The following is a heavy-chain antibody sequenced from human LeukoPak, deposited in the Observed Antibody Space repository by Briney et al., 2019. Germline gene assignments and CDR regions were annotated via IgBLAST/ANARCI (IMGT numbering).Heavy chain of an antibody. V-gene: IGHV4-30-4*01. CDR2: IYFSGST. D-gene: IGHD2-15*01. CDR3: ARVLGYCSGGSCSTAGYFDY. CDR1: GGSISSGDYY. J-gene: IGHJ4*02. Sequence: PSETLSLTCTVSGGSISSGDYYWSWIRQPPGKGLEWIGYIYFSGSTYYNPSLRSRVTISVDTSKIRFSLRLSSVTAADTAVYYCARVLGYCSGGSCSTAGYFDYWGQGTLVTVSS.